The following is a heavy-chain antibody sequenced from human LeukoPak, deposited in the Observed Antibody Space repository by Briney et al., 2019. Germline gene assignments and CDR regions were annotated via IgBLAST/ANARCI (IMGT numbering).Heavy chain of an antibody. Sequence: PSETLSLTCTVSGGSISSYYWSWIRQPPGKGLEWTGYIYYSGSTNYNPSLKSRVTISVDTSKNQFSLKLSSVTAADTAVYYCARDRAPSSGWFQYNWFDPWGQGTLVTVSS. CDR3: ARDRAPSSGWFQYNWFDP. J-gene: IGHJ5*02. CDR2: IYYSGST. CDR1: GGSISSYY. V-gene: IGHV4-59*01. D-gene: IGHD6-19*01.